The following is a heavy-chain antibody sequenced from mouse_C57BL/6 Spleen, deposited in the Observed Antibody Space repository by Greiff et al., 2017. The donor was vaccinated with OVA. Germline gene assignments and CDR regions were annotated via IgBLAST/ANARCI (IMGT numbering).Heavy chain of an antibody. D-gene: IGHD2-4*01. Sequence: QVQLQQPGAELVKPGASVKMSCKASGYTFTSYWITWVKQRPGQGLEWIGDIYPGSGSTNYNEKFKSKATLTVDTSSSTAYMQLSSLTSEDSAVYYCAREGLGGSYAMDYWGQGTSVTVSS. J-gene: IGHJ4*01. CDR3: AREGLGGSYAMDY. CDR1: GYTFTSYW. CDR2: IYPGSGST. V-gene: IGHV1-55*01.